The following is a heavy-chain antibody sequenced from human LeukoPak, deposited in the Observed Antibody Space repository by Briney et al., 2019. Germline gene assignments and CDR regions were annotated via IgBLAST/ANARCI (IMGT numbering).Heavy chain of an antibody. D-gene: IGHD3-3*01. CDR3: AKGHLRFLEWSFFDY. Sequence: GGSLRLSCAASGFTFSSYAMSWVRQAPGKGLEWVSAISGGGGSTYYADSVKGRFTISRDNSKNTLYLQMNSLRAEDTAVYYCAKGHLRFLEWSFFDYWGQGTLVTVSS. CDR1: GFTFSSYA. CDR2: ISGGGGST. V-gene: IGHV3-23*01. J-gene: IGHJ4*02.